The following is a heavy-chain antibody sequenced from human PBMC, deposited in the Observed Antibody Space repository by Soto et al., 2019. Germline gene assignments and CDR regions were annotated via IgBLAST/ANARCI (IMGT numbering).Heavy chain of an antibody. D-gene: IGHD6-13*01. V-gene: IGHV5-51*01. CDR2: IYPGDSDT. CDR1: GYIFSNYW. Sequence: GESLKISCKASGYIFSNYWIAWVRQLPGKGLEWMGIIYPGDSDTKYSPSFQGQVTISADRSISTAYLQWSSLKASDTAMYYCATLDRSSSYFGFDYWGQGTVVTVSS. CDR3: ATLDRSSSYFGFDY. J-gene: IGHJ4*02.